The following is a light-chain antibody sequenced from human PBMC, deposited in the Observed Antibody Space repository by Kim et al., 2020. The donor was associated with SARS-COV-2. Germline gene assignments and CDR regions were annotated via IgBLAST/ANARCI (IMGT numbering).Light chain of an antibody. CDR1: QGIRNF. CDR3: KKYNSAPLT. J-gene: IGKJ4*01. V-gene: IGKV1-27*01. Sequence: DIQMTQFPSSLSASVGDRVTITCRASQGIRNFLAWYQQKAGKNPTLLIYAASTLQSGVPSRFSGSGSETDFTLTISSFQPEDVATYYCKKYNSAPLTFGGGTKVDIK. CDR2: AAS.